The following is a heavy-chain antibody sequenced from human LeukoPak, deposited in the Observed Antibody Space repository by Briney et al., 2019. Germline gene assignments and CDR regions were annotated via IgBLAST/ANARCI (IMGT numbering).Heavy chain of an antibody. CDR2: IYYSGST. Sequence: SETLSLTCTVSGGSISNYYWSWIRQPPGKELEWIGYIYYSGSTNYNPSLKSRVTISVDTSKNQFSLKLSSVTAADTAVYYCARWGSGIVDYWGQGTLVTVSS. CDR3: ARWGSGIVDY. D-gene: IGHD3-10*01. V-gene: IGHV4-59*01. CDR1: GGSISNYY. J-gene: IGHJ4*02.